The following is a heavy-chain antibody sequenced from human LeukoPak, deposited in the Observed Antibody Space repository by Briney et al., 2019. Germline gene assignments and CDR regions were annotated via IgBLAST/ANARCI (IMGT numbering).Heavy chain of an antibody. CDR3: ATVGQWLQSDAFGI. J-gene: IGHJ3*02. D-gene: IGHD5-24*01. CDR1: GYTLTELS. V-gene: IGHV1-24*01. CDR2: FDPEDGET. Sequence: ASVKVSCKVSGYTLTELSMHWVRQAPGKGLEWMGGFDPEDGETIYAQKFQGRVTMTEDTSTDTAYMELSSLRSEDTAVYYCATVGQWLQSDAFGIWGQGTMVTVSS.